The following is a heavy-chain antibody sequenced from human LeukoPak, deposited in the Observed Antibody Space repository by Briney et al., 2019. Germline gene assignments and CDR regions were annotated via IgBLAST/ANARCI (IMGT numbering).Heavy chain of an antibody. D-gene: IGHD3-9*01. Sequence: PGGSLRLSCAASGFTFSSYSMNWVRQAPGKGLEWVSYISSSSSTIYYADSVKGRFTISRDNAKNSLYLQMNSLRAEDTAVYYCARGSILRYFDWLLSQYFDYWGQGTLVTVSS. CDR1: GFTFSSYS. CDR2: ISSSSSTI. V-gene: IGHV3-48*01. J-gene: IGHJ4*02. CDR3: ARGSILRYFDWLLSQYFDY.